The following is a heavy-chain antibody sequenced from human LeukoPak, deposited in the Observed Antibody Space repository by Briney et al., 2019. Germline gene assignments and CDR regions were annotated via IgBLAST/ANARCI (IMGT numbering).Heavy chain of an antibody. CDR2: ISPSSSSI. CDR3: ARETYNDFWSGLNWFDP. D-gene: IGHD3-3*01. CDR1: EFTFSVYT. Sequence: PGGSLRLSCTASEFTFSVYTMNWVRQAPGKGLEWVSSISPSSSSIYYADSVRGRFTVSRDNAKKSLSLQMNSLRGEDTAIYYCARETYNDFWSGLNWFDPWGQGTLVTVSS. V-gene: IGHV3-21*01. J-gene: IGHJ5*02.